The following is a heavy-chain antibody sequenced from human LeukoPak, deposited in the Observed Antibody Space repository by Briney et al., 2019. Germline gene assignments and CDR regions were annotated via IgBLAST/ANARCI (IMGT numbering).Heavy chain of an antibody. V-gene: IGHV3-21*01. CDR1: GFTFSSYS. CDR3: ASQEVELPLDY. J-gene: IGHJ4*02. CDR2: ISSNSSYI. Sequence: GGSLRLSCAASGFTFSSYSMNWVRQAPGKGLEWVSSISSNSSYICYADSVKGRFTISRDNAKNSLYLQMNSLRAEDTAVYYCASQEVELPLDYWGQGTLVTVSS. D-gene: IGHD1-26*01.